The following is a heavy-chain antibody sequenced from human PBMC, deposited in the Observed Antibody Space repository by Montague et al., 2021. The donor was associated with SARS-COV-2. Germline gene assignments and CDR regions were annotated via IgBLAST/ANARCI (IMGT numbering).Heavy chain of an antibody. D-gene: IGHD2-21*01. V-gene: IGHV4-61*02. Sequence: TLSLTCTVSGGSISSGSYYWSWIRQPAGKGLEWIGRIYTSGSTNYNPSLKSRVPISVDTSKNQFSLKLSSVTAADTAVYYCARVVGFDFDYWGQGTLVTVSS. CDR3: ARVVGFDFDY. J-gene: IGHJ4*02. CDR2: IYTSGST. CDR1: GGSISSGSYY.